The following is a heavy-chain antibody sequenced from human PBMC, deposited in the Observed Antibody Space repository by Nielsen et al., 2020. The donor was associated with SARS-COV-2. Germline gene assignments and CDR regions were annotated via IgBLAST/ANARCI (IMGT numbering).Heavy chain of an antibody. CDR1: GFTFSSYG. V-gene: IGHV3-30*18. CDR2: ISYDGSNK. Sequence: GGSLRLSCAASGFTFSSYGMHWVRQAPGKGLEWVAVISYDGSNKYYADSVKGRFTISRDNSKNTLYLQMNSLRAEDTAVYYCAKKGLLDAFDIWGQGTMVTVSS. D-gene: IGHD5-18*01. CDR3: AKKGLLDAFDI. J-gene: IGHJ3*02.